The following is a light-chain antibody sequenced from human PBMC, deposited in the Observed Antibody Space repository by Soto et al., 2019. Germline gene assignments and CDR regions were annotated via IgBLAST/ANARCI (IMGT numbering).Light chain of an antibody. CDR1: SSDVGSYNR. V-gene: IGLV2-18*02. J-gene: IGLJ1*01. Sequence: QSALTQPPSVSGSPGQSFTISCTGTSSDVGSYNRVSWYQQPPGTAPKLMIYEVSNRPSGVPDRFSGSKSGNTASLTISGLQPEDEADYYCNSYTSGNTYVFGTGTKVTVL. CDR3: NSYTSGNTYV. CDR2: EVS.